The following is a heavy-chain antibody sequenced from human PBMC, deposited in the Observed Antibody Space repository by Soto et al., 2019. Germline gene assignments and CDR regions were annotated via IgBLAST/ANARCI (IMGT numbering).Heavy chain of an antibody. CDR2: FDPEDGET. D-gene: IGHD3-22*01. Sequence: GASVKVSCKVSGYTLTELSMHWVRQAPGKGLEWMGGFDPEDGETIYAQKFQGRVTMTEDTSTDTAYMELSSLRSEDTAVYYCATSSGISGYPPLYYYYGMDVWGQGTTVTVSS. CDR1: GYTLTELS. CDR3: ATSSGISGYPPLYYYYGMDV. V-gene: IGHV1-24*01. J-gene: IGHJ6*02.